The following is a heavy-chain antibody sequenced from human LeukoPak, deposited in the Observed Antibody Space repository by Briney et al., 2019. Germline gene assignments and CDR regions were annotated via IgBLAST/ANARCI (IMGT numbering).Heavy chain of an antibody. D-gene: IGHD2-2*01. V-gene: IGHV3-7*01. CDR1: GFTLSSYW. J-gene: IGHJ6*03. CDR2: IKRDGSEK. Sequence: PGGSLRLSCAASGFTLSSYWMSWVRQAPGKGLEWVANIKRDGSEKNYVDSVKGRFTISRDNAKNSLYLQMNSLRAEDTAVYYCACSTSSYYYYHYMDVWGKGTTVTVSS. CDR3: ACSTSSYYYYHYMDV.